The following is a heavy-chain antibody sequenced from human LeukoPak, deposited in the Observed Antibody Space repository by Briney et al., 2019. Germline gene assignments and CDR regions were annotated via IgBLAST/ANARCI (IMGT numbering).Heavy chain of an antibody. D-gene: IGHD3-16*01. V-gene: IGHV4-39*01. J-gene: IGHJ4*02. Sequence: KTSETLSLTCTVSGGSISSSSYYWGWIRQPPGKGLEWIGSIYYSGSTYYNPSLKSRVTISVDTSKNQFSLKLSSVTAADTAVYYCARGRAYRGRFDYWGQGTLVTVSS. CDR2: IYYSGST. CDR1: GGSISSSSYY. CDR3: ARGRAYRGRFDY.